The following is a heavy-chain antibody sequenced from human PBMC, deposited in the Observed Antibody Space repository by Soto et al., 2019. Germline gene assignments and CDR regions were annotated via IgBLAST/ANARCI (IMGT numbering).Heavy chain of an antibody. J-gene: IGHJ2*01. V-gene: IGHV3-64*07. CDR2: ISSDGDST. Sequence: EVQLVESGGGLVQPGGSLRLSCVASGFTFSSYAMHWVRQAPGKGLGYVSAISSDGDSTYYADSLEGRFTISRDNSKNTLYLQMGSLRAEDMAVYYWARSLTTLSGYFDLWGRGTLVTVSS. CDR1: GFTFSSYA. CDR3: ARSLTTLSGYFDL. D-gene: IGHD3-22*01.